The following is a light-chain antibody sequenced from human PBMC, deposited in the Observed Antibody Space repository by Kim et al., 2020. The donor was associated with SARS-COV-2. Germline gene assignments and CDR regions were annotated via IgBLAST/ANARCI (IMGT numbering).Light chain of an antibody. Sequence: VSPGQTARRACAGEALAMRDAYGDKRKRGEAPIVVIYKDRERASGSSERFSGAGSGRTVTLTISAVQAKDEADYYCQSADSIATWGFGGGTQRTVL. CDR2: KDR. CDR1: ALAMRD. J-gene: IGLJ3*02. CDR3: QSADSIATWG. V-gene: IGLV3-25*03.